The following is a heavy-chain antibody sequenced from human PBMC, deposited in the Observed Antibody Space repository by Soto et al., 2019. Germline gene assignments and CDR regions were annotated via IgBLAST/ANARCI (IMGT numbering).Heavy chain of an antibody. CDR2: INSAGTI. Sequence: EVQLLDSGGGLVQPGGSLRLSCAASGFTFTTYAMTWVRQAPGKGLEWVSAINSAGTIYYADSVKGRFTISRDNAKNTLYLQMNGLKAEDTAVYYCAKDWYEDYWGQGTLVTVSS. CDR3: AKDWYEDY. J-gene: IGHJ4*02. D-gene: IGHD6-13*01. V-gene: IGHV3-23*01. CDR1: GFTFTTYA.